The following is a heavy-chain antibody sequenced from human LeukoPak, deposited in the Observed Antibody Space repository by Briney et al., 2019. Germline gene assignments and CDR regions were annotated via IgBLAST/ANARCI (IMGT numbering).Heavy chain of an antibody. CDR1: GYTFTGYY. Sequence: ASVKVSCTVAGYTFTGYYMHCVRQAPGQGLEWMGWINPNSGGTNYAQKFQGRVTMTRDTSISTAYMELSRLRSDDTAVYYCAREVNYYDSSVYYWDYWGHGTLVTVSS. V-gene: IGHV1-2*02. CDR3: AREVNYYDSSVYYWDY. D-gene: IGHD3-22*01. J-gene: IGHJ4*01. CDR2: INPNSGGT.